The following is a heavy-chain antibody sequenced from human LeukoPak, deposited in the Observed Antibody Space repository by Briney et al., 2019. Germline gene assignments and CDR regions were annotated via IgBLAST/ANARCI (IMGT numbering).Heavy chain of an antibody. CDR1: GFTFSDDY. CDR3: ARGARRCGDFDS. CDR2: IANSGRTF. V-gene: IGHV3-11*01. D-gene: IGHD4-17*01. J-gene: IGHJ5*01. Sequence: GGSLRLSCAASGFTFSDDYMSWIRQAPGKGLVWVSYIANSGRTFYYADSVKGRFTISRDNTKKSLYLQMNNLRAEDTAIYYCARGARRCGDFDSWGQGTLVTVSS.